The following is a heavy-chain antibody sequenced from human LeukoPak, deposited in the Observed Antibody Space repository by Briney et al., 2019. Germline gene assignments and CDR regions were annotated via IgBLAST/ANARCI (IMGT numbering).Heavy chain of an antibody. CDR1: GYSFTSYW. V-gene: IGHV5-51*01. J-gene: IGHJ6*03. CDR2: IYPGDSDT. D-gene: IGHD5-12*01. Sequence: GESLKISCKGSGYSFTSYWLGWVRQMPGKGLEWMGIIYPGDSDTRYSPSFQGQVTISADKSISTAYLQWSSLKASDTAMYYCARQGYSGYDSAYYYYYMDVWGKGTTVTVSS. CDR3: ARQGYSGYDSAYYYYYMDV.